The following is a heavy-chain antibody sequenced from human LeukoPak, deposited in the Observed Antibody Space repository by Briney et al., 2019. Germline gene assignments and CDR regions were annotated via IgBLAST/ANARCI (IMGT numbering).Heavy chain of an antibody. D-gene: IGHD3-9*01. J-gene: IGHJ3*02. CDR2: INPNSGGT. V-gene: IGHV1-2*02. CDR3: ARDRWGRSYDILTGYYIDI. CDR1: GYTFTGYY. Sequence: ASVKVSCKASGYTFTGYYIHWMRQAPGQGLEWMGWINPNSGGTNYAQKFQGRVTMTRDTSISTAYMELSRLRSDDTAVYYCARDRWGRSYDILTGYYIDIWGQGTMVTVSS.